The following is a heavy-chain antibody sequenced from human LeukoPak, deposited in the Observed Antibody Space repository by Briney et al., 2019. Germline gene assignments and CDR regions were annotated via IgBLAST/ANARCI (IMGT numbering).Heavy chain of an antibody. V-gene: IGHV1-2*02. J-gene: IGHJ6*03. CDR2: INPNSGGT. CDR1: GYTFTGYY. Sequence: GASVKVSCKASGYTFTGYYMHWVRQAPGQGLEWMGWINPNSGGTNYAQKFQGRVTMTRDTSIGTAYMELSRLRSDDTAVYYCASWGFPVLQPVSTVYYYMDVWGKGTTVTVSS. CDR3: ASWGFPVLQPVSTVYYYMDV. D-gene: IGHD4-17*01.